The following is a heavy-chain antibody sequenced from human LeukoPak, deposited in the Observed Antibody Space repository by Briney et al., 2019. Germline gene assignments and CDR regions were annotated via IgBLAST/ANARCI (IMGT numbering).Heavy chain of an antibody. Sequence: GGSLRLSCGASGFTFSAYAMHWVRQAPGKGPEWVAFIRYDGSNKYYADSVKGRFTISRDNSKNTLYLQMNSLRVEDTAVYYCAKASRYCSGNSCYSHYFDYWGQGTLVTVSS. CDR2: IRYDGSNK. V-gene: IGHV3-30*02. D-gene: IGHD2-15*01. J-gene: IGHJ4*02. CDR3: AKASRYCSGNSCYSHYFDY. CDR1: GFTFSAYA.